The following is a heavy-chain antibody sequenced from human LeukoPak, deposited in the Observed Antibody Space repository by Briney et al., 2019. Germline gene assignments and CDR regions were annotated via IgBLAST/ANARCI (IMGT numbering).Heavy chain of an antibody. V-gene: IGHV3-23*01. Sequence: GGSLRLSCAASGFTFSSYAMNWVRQAPGKGLEWASTVSGSGDTTYYADSVKGRFTISRDNSKKTLYLQVHRLGAEDTAVYYCAIQRWFGELSPADFWGQGTLVIVSS. D-gene: IGHD3-10*01. CDR1: GFTFSSYA. CDR3: AIQRWFGELSPADF. CDR2: VSGSGDTT. J-gene: IGHJ4*02.